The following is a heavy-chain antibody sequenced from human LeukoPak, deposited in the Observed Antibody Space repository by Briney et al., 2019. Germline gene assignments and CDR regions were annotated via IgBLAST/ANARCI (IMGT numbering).Heavy chain of an antibody. CDR1: GFTFSSYG. J-gene: IGHJ3*02. CDR3: AKDWEIVVVPAATAFDI. V-gene: IGHV3-30*02. CDR2: IRYDGSNK. Sequence: PGGSLRLSCAASGFTFSSYGMHWVRQAPGKGLEWVAFIRYDGSNKYYADSVKGRFTISRDNSKNTLYLQMNSLRAEDTAVSYCAKDWEIVVVPAATAFDIWGQGTMVTVSS. D-gene: IGHD2-2*01.